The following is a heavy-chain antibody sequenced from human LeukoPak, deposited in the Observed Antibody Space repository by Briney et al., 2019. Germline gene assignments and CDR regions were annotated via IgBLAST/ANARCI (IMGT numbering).Heavy chain of an antibody. CDR1: GFTFSSYA. J-gene: IGHJ6*02. D-gene: IGHD6-13*01. CDR2: ISSNGGST. Sequence: GGSLRLSCAASGFTFSSYAMHWVRQAPGKGLEYVSAISSNGGSTYYANSVKGRFTISRDNSKNTLYLQMGSLRAEDMAVYYCARVGYTSYYYYGTDVWGQGTTVTVSS. V-gene: IGHV3-64*01. CDR3: ARVGYTSYYYYGTDV.